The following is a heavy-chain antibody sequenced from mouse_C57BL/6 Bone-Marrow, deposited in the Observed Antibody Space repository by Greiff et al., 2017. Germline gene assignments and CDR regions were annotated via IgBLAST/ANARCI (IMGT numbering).Heavy chain of an antibody. Sequence: EVQLQQSGAELVKPGASVKLSCTASGFNIKDYYMHWVKQRTEQGLEWIGRIDPEDGETKDAPKFQGKATITADTSSNTAYLQLSSLTSEDTAVYYCARGVAYYYAMDYWGQGTSVTVSS. V-gene: IGHV14-2*01. J-gene: IGHJ4*01. CDR1: GFNIKDYY. CDR3: ARGVAYYYAMDY. CDR2: IDPEDGET.